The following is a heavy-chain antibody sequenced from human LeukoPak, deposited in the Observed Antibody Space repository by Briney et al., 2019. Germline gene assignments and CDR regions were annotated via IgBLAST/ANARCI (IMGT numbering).Heavy chain of an antibody. D-gene: IGHD6-19*01. CDR1: GFTFSSYE. Sequence: GGSLRLSCAASGFTFSSYEMNWVRQAPGKGLEWVSYISSSGSTIYYADSVKGRFTISRDNAKNSLYLQMNSLRAEDTAVYYCARIRNWAYSSYDYWGQGTLVTVSS. V-gene: IGHV3-48*03. CDR2: ISSSGSTI. J-gene: IGHJ4*02. CDR3: ARIRNWAYSSYDY.